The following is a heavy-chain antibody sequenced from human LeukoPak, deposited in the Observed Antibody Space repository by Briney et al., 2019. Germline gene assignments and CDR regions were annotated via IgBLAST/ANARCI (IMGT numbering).Heavy chain of an antibody. CDR2: INYRGSA. V-gene: IGHV4-31*03. CDR1: GGSISSVDYY. Sequence: SETLSLTCTVSGGSISSVDYYWSWLRQYPGKGLEWIGYINYRGSAYYNPSLKSRVTISVDTSKNQFSLKLSSVTAADTAVYYCARGPPSITMVRGVILFSGWFDPWGQGTLVTVSS. D-gene: IGHD3-10*01. J-gene: IGHJ5*02. CDR3: ARGPPSITMVRGVILFSGWFDP.